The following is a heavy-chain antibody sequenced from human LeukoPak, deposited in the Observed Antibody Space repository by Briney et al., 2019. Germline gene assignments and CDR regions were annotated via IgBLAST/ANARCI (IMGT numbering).Heavy chain of an antibody. CDR3: ARSGPQAPDCYHY. Sequence: GGSLRLSCAASGFTFSSYAMHWVRQAPGKGLEWVAVISYDGSNKYYADSVKGRFTISRDNSKNTLYLQMNSLRAEDTAIYYCARSGPQAPDCYHYWGQGTQVTVSS. D-gene: IGHD2-21*02. V-gene: IGHV3-30*04. CDR2: ISYDGSNK. J-gene: IGHJ4*02. CDR1: GFTFSSYA.